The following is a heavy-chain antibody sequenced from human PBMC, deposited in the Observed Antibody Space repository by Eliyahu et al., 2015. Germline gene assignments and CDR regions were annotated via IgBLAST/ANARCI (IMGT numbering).Heavy chain of an antibody. Sequence: QVQLQQWGAGLLKPSETLSLTCXVYGGSFSGYYWSWIRQPPGKGLEWIGEINHSGSTNYNPSLKSRVTISVDTSKNQFSLKLSSVTAADTAVYYCARGRGGLVRLDYWGQGTLVTVSS. V-gene: IGHV4-34*01. CDR3: ARGRGGLVRLDY. D-gene: IGHD6-13*01. CDR1: GGSFSGYY. CDR2: INHSGST. J-gene: IGHJ4*02.